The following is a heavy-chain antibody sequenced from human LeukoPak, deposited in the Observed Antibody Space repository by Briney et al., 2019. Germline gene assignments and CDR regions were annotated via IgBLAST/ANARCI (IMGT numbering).Heavy chain of an antibody. V-gene: IGHV4-59*08. CDR3: ARASYSYDISGWVPFDY. J-gene: IGHJ4*02. D-gene: IGHD3-22*01. CDR1: GGSISSYY. CDR2: IYYSGST. Sequence: PSETLSLTCTVSGGSISSYYWSWIRQPPGKGLEWIGYIYYSGSTNYNPSLKSRVTISGDTSKNQFSLRLSSVTAADTAVYYCARASYSYDISGWVPFDYWGQGTLVTVS.